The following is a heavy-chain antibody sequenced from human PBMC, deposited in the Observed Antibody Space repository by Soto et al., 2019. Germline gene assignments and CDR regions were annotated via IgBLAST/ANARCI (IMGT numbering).Heavy chain of an antibody. CDR3: ATGYGGGSGYYFDN. J-gene: IGHJ4*02. CDR1: GFIFSSYA. CDR2: ISGSGGST. Sequence: GGSLRLSCAASGFIFSSYAMSWVRQAPGKGLEWVSAISGSGGSTYYADSVKGRLTISRDNSKNTLYLQMNSLRADDTAVYYCATGYGGGSGYYFDNWGQGTLVTVSS. D-gene: IGHD4-17*01. V-gene: IGHV3-23*01.